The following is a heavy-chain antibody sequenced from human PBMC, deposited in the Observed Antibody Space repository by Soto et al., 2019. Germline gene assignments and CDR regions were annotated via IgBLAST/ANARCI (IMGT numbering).Heavy chain of an antibody. V-gene: IGHV3-23*01. J-gene: IGHJ4*02. CDR2: ISGSGGST. CDR1: GFTFSSYA. CDR3: ANTEQLRVRRGSGDY. D-gene: IGHD6-19*01. Sequence: GGSLRLSCAASGFTFSSYAMTWVRQAPGKGLEWVSAISGSGGSTYYADSVKGRFTISRDNSKNTLYLQMNSLTAEDTAVYYSANTEQLRVRRGSGDYWGQGTLVTVCS.